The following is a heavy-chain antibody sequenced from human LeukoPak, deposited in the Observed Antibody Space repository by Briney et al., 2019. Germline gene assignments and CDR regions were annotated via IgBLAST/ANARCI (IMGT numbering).Heavy chain of an antibody. CDR3: ARALSWTTDSYYYMDV. V-gene: IGHV1-8*01. D-gene: IGHD3/OR15-3a*01. CDR1: GYTFTSYD. Sequence: ASVKVSCKASGYTFTSYDINWVRQATGQGLEWMGWMNPNSGNTGYAQKFQGRVTMTMNTSITTAYMELSSLRSEDTAVYYCARALSWTTDSYYYMDVWGTGTSVTVSS. CDR2: MNPNSGNT. J-gene: IGHJ6*03.